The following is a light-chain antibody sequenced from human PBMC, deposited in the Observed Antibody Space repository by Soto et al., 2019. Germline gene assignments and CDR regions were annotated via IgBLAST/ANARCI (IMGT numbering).Light chain of an antibody. Sequence: DIQMTQSPSTLSAFVGDRVTITCRASQSINSWLAWYQQKPGKAPKVLIYKASSLESGVPSRFSGSGSGTEFTLNISSLQPDDFATYYCQQYHNYSPWTFGQGTTVEMK. CDR2: KAS. CDR1: QSINSW. V-gene: IGKV1-5*03. J-gene: IGKJ1*01. CDR3: QQYHNYSPWT.